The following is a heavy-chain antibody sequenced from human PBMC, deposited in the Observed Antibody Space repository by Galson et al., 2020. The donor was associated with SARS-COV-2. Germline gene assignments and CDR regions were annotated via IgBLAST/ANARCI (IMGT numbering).Heavy chain of an antibody. V-gene: IGHV3-66*01. J-gene: IGHJ6*02. Sequence: QTGGSLRLSCEASGFTVSDNYMSWVRQAPGKGLEWVSGIYSGGSTYYADSVKARFTISRDNTKNTRHLQMNSLRDEDTAVYDCARDGRAYWNYYHGMDDWGQGTTGTVCS. CDR2: IYSGGST. D-gene: IGHD3-16*01. CDR1: GFTVSDNY. CDR3: ARDGRAYWNYYHGMDD.